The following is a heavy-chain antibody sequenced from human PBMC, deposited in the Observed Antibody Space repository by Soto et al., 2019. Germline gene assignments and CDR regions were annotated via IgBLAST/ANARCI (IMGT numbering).Heavy chain of an antibody. D-gene: IGHD3-10*01. Sequence: RASVKVSCKASGGTFSSYAISWVRQAPGQGLEWMGGIIPIFGTANYAQKFQGRVTITADKSTSTAYIELSSLRSEDTAVYYCARAGSFFSPHYYYYGMDVWGQGTTVTVSS. J-gene: IGHJ6*02. CDR2: IIPIFGTA. CDR1: GGTFSSYA. V-gene: IGHV1-69*06. CDR3: ARAGSFFSPHYYYYGMDV.